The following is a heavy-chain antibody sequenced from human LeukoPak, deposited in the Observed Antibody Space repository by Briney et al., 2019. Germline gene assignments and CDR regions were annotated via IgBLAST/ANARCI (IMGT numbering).Heavy chain of an antibody. D-gene: IGHD3-22*01. CDR3: ARVSTFYDSSVYFDY. CDR1: GYTFTSYG. CDR2: ISAYNGNT. J-gene: IGHJ4*02. V-gene: IGHV1-18*01. Sequence: ASVNVSCKASGYTFTSYGISWVRQAPGQGLEWMGWISAYNGNTNYAQKLQGRVTMTTDTSTSTAYMELRSLRSDDTAVYYCARVSTFYDSSVYFDYWGQGTLVTVSS.